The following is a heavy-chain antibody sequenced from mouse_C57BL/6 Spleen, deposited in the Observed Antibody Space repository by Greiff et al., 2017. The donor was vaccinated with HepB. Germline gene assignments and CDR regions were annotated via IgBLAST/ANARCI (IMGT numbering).Heavy chain of an antibody. Sequence: VQLQQSGPGLVKPSQSLSLTCSVTGYSITSGYYWNWIRQFPGNKLEWMGYISYDGSNNYNPSLKNRISITRDTSKNQFFLKLNSVTTEDTATYYCARAWLLPPRYFDVWGTGTTVTVSS. CDR3: ARAWLLPPRYFDV. D-gene: IGHD2-3*01. J-gene: IGHJ1*03. CDR1: GYSITSGYY. V-gene: IGHV3-6*01. CDR2: ISYDGSN.